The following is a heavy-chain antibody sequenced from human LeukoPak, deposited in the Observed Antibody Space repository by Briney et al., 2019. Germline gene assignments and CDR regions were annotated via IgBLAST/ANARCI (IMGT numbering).Heavy chain of an antibody. V-gene: IGHV3-21*01. D-gene: IGHD6-13*01. CDR2: ISGSSSYI. Sequence: GGSLRLSCAASGFTFNKYAIHWVRQAPGKGLEWVSSISGSSSYIYYADSVKGRFTISRDNAKNSLSLQMNSLRAEDTAAYYCARTPSSEQQLSFDNWGQGTLVTVSS. J-gene: IGHJ4*02. CDR1: GFTFNKYA. CDR3: ARTPSSEQQLSFDN.